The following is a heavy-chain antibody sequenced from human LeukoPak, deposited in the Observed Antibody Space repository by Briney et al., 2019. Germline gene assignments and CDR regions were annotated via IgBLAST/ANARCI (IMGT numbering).Heavy chain of an antibody. D-gene: IGHD6-13*01. Sequence: PGGSLRLSCAASGFTFDDYAMHWVRQAPGKGLEWVSGIIWNSGSIGYADSVKGRFTISRDNAKNSLYLQMNSLRAEDTALYYCAKDKGSSSWTDRYFDLWGRGTLVTVSS. CDR3: AKDKGSSSWTDRYFDL. CDR1: GFTFDDYA. J-gene: IGHJ2*01. CDR2: IIWNSGSI. V-gene: IGHV3-9*01.